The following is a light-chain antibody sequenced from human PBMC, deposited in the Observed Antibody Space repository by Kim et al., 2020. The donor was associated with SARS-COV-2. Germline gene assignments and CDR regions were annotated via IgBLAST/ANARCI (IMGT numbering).Light chain of an antibody. V-gene: IGKV3-11*01. CDR1: QSVSSL. CDR2: DAS. J-gene: IGKJ1*01. Sequence: SLSPGDRATLSCRASQSVSSLLAWYQQRPGQAPRLLIYDASHRATGIPARFSGSGSGTDFTLTISSLEPEDFAVYYCQQRSNWPGTFGQGTKVEI. CDR3: QQRSNWPGT.